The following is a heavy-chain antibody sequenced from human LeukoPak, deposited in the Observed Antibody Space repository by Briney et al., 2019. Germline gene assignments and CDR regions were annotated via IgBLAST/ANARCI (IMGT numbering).Heavy chain of an antibody. CDR1: GFAFNTFA. V-gene: IGHV3-30*18. CDR2: ISYDGSNK. D-gene: IGHD3-16*01. Sequence: GGSMRLSCAASGFAFNTFAVNWVRQAPGKGLEWVAVISYDGSNKYYADSVKGRFTISRDNSKNTLYLQMNSLRAEDTAVYYCAKDWGSYSDYWGQGTLVTVSS. CDR3: AKDWGSYSDY. J-gene: IGHJ4*02.